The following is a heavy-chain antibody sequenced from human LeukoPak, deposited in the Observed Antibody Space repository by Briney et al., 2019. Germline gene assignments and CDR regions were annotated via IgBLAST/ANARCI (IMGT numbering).Heavy chain of an antibody. CDR1: GFTVSSNY. V-gene: IGHV3-66*01. CDR2: IYSGGST. CDR3: AKDRSDSAPGGYYYGMDV. J-gene: IGHJ6*02. Sequence: PGGSLRLSCAASGFTVSSNYMSWVRQAPGKGLEWVSVIYSGGSTYYADSVKGRFTISRDNSRNTLYLQMNSLRAEDTAVYYCAKDRSDSAPGGYYYGMDVWGQGTTVTVSS. D-gene: IGHD3-22*01.